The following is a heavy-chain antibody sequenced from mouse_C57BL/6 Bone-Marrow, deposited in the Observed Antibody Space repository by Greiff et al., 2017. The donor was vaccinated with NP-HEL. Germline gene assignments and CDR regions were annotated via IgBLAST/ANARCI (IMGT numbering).Heavy chain of an antibody. D-gene: IGHD2-4*01. CDR1: GFTFSSYT. CDR3: ASLYDYAAWFAY. J-gene: IGHJ3*01. V-gene: IGHV5-9*01. CDR2: ISGGGGNT. Sequence: EVKLVESGGGLVKPGGSLKLSCAASGFTFSSYTMSWVRQTPEKRLAWVATISGGGGNTYYPDSVKGRFTISRDNAKNTLYLQMSSLRSEDTALYYCASLYDYAAWFAYWGQGTLVTVSA.